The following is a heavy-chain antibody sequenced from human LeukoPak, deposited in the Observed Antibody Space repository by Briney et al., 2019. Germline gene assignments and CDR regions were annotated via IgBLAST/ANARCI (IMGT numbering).Heavy chain of an antibody. D-gene: IGHD3-10*01. Sequence: GASVKVSCKASGGTFSNYAISWVRQAPGQGLEWMGGITPKFGTANYAQKFQGRVTITADESTSTAYMELSSLRSEDTAVYYCARMRGDFYYYYYMDVWGKGTTVTISS. CDR2: ITPKFGTA. CDR1: GGTFSNYA. J-gene: IGHJ6*03. V-gene: IGHV1-69*01. CDR3: ARMRGDFYYYYYMDV.